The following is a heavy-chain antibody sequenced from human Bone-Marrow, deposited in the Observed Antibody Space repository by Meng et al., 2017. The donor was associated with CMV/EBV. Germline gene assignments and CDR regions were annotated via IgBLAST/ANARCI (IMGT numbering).Heavy chain of an antibody. CDR1: GFTFSSYD. J-gene: IGHJ4*02. CDR3: AKIVEALEVRPGGYYFDY. CDR2: IRFDGSNK. Sequence: LSLTCAASGFTFSSYDMHWVRQAPGKGLEWVTFIRFDGSNKYYADSVKGRFTISRDNSKNTLYLQMNSLRAEDTALYYCAKIVEALEVRPGGYYFDYWGQGTLVTVSS. D-gene: IGHD6-6*01. V-gene: IGHV3-30*02.